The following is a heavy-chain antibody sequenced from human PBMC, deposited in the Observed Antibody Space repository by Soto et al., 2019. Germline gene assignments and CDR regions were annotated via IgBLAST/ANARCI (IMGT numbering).Heavy chain of an antibody. CDR3: ARAASQLLSGYYYGMDV. Sequence: GESLKISCKGSGNSFTSYWIGWVRQMPGKGLEWMGIIYPGDSDTRYSPSFQGQVTISADKSISTAYLQWSSLKASDTAMYYCARAASQLLSGYYYGMDVWGQGTTVTVSS. D-gene: IGHD2-2*01. CDR2: IYPGDSDT. CDR1: GNSFTSYW. V-gene: IGHV5-51*01. J-gene: IGHJ6*02.